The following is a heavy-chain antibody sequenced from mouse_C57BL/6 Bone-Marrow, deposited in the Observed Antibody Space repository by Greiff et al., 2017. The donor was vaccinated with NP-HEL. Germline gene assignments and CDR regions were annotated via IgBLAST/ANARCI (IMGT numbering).Heavy chain of an antibody. J-gene: IGHJ4*01. CDR1: GFTFSDYG. V-gene: IGHV5-17*01. D-gene: IGHD1-1*01. CDR3: APGSSAMDY. Sequence: DVKLVESGGGLVKPGGSLKLSCAASGFTFSDYGMHWVRQAPEKGLEWVAYISSGSSTIYYADTVKGRFTLSRDNAKNTLFLPMTSLRSEDTDMYFCAPGSSAMDYWGQGTSVTVSS. CDR2: ISSGSSTI.